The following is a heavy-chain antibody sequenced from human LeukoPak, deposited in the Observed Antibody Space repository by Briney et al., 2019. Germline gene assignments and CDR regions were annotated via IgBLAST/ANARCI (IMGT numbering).Heavy chain of an antibody. CDR1: GGSFSGYY. Sequence: SETLSLTCAVYGGSFSGYYWSWIRQPPGKGLEWIGEINHSGSTNYNPSLKSRVTISVDTSKNQFSLKLSSVTAADTAVYYCARKVAGPKGGWFDPWGQGTLVTVSS. CDR2: INHSGST. J-gene: IGHJ5*02. V-gene: IGHV4-34*01. D-gene: IGHD6-19*01. CDR3: ARKVAGPKGGWFDP.